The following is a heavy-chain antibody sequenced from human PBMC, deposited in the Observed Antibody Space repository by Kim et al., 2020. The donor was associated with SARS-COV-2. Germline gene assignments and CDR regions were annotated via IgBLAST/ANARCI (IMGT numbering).Heavy chain of an antibody. CDR1: GGSISSYY. J-gene: IGHJ4*02. CDR2: IYYSGST. D-gene: IGHD3-10*01. V-gene: IGHV4-59*13. CDR3: ARGSSITMVRGVIILDY. Sequence: SETLSLTCTVSGGSISSYYWSWIRQPPGKGLEWIGYIYYSGSTNYNPSLKSRVTISVDTSKNQFSLKLSSVTAADTAVYYCARGSSITMVRGVIILDYWGQGTLVTVSS.